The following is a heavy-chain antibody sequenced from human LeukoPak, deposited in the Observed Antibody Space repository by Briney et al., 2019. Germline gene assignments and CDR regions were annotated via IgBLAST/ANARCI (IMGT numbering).Heavy chain of an antibody. CDR2: ISSSGSTI. J-gene: IGHJ6*03. Sequence: GGSLRLSCAASGFTFSDYYMSWIRQAPGKGLEWVSYISSSGSTIYHADSVKGRFTISRDNAKNSLYLQMNSLRAEDTAVYYCARDAVVVPAAIRNYYYYMDVWGKGTTVTVSS. V-gene: IGHV3-11*01. D-gene: IGHD2-2*02. CDR1: GFTFSDYY. CDR3: ARDAVVVPAAIRNYYYYMDV.